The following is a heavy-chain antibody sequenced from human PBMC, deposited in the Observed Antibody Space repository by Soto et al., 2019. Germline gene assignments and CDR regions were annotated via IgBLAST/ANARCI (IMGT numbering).Heavy chain of an antibody. D-gene: IGHD3-10*01. Sequence: PGGSLRLSCAASGFTFSSYWMHWVRQAPGKGLVWVSRINSDGSSTSYADSVKGRFTISRDNAKNTLYLQMNSLRAEDTAVYYCARTSRAPNNWFDPWGQGTLVTVSS. V-gene: IGHV3-74*01. J-gene: IGHJ5*02. CDR1: GFTFSSYW. CDR3: ARTSRAPNNWFDP. CDR2: INSDGSST.